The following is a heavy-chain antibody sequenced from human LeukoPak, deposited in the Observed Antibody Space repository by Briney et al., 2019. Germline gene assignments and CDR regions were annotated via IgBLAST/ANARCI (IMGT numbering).Heavy chain of an antibody. V-gene: IGHV4-34*01. CDR1: GGSFSGYY. Sequence: SETLSLTCAVYGGSFSGYYWSWIRQPPGKGLEWIGEINHSGSTNYNPSLKSRVTISVDTPKNQFSLKLSSVTAADTAVYYCARARRGFDPWGQGTLVTVSS. J-gene: IGHJ5*02. CDR2: INHSGST. CDR3: ARARRGFDP.